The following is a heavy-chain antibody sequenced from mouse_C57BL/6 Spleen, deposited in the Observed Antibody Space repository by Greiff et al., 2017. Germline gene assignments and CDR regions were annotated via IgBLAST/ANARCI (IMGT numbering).Heavy chain of an antibody. CDR1: GYTFTNYW. V-gene: IGHV1-63*01. Sequence: VKLMESGAELVRPGTSVKMSCKASGYTFTNYWIGWAKQRPGHGLEWIGDIYPGGGYTNYNEKFKGKATLTADKSSSTAYMQFSSLTSEDSAIYYCARSDDYDGWFAYWGQGTLVTVSA. D-gene: IGHD2-4*01. J-gene: IGHJ3*01. CDR3: ARSDDYDGWFAY. CDR2: IYPGGGYT.